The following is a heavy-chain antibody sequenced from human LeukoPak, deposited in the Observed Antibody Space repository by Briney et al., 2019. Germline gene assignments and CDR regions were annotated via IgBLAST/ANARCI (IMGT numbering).Heavy chain of an antibody. CDR2: IGSGGGSI. J-gene: IGHJ3*02. Sequence: RGSLRLSCAASGFTFSNYEMNWVRQAPGKGLEWVSYIGSGGGSIYYADSVRGRFTSSRDNAKKSLFLQMNSLRVEDTAVYYCARDDYGGTYYAFDIWGQGAMVTVSS. V-gene: IGHV3-48*03. D-gene: IGHD4-17*01. CDR1: GFTFSNYE. CDR3: ARDDYGGTYYAFDI.